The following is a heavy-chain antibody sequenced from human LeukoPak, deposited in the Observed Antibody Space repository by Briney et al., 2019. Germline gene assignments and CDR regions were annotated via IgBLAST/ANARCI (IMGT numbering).Heavy chain of an antibody. Sequence: SETLSLTCAVYGGSFSGYYWSWIRQPPGKGLEWIGEINHSGSTNYNPSLKSRVTISVDTSKNQFSLKLSSVTAADTAVYYCASPYYYDSSGYYYVGAFDIWGQGTMVTVSS. V-gene: IGHV4-34*01. CDR1: GGSFSGYY. J-gene: IGHJ3*02. D-gene: IGHD3-22*01. CDR2: INHSGST. CDR3: ASPYYYDSSGYYYVGAFDI.